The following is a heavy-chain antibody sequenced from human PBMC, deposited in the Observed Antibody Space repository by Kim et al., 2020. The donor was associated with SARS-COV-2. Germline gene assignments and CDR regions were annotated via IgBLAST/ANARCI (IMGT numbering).Heavy chain of an antibody. D-gene: IGHD3-22*01. J-gene: IGHJ4*02. Sequence: ADSVMCRYTTSRDNYKNSLYLQMNGLSADDTAVYYCARGPDSSGYVVDYWGQGTLVTVSS. V-gene: IGHV3-11*05. CDR3: ARGPDSSGYVVDY.